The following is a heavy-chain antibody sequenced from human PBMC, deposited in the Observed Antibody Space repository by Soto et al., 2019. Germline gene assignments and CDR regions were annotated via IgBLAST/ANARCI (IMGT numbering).Heavy chain of an antibody. Sequence: PSETLSLTCIVSGESISSSSYYWGWIRQPPGKGVEWIGSIYYSGRTYYNPSFKSRVTISIDTSKNQFSLKLSSVTATDTAVYYCARQRTTVVTQTYFDHWGQGALVTVSS. V-gene: IGHV4-39*01. D-gene: IGHD2-21*02. CDR3: ARQRTTVVTQTYFDH. CDR2: IYYSGRT. J-gene: IGHJ4*02. CDR1: GESISSSSYY.